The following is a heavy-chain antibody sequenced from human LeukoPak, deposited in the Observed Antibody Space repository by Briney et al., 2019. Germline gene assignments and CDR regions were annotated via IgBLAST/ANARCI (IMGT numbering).Heavy chain of an antibody. Sequence: GRSLRLSCAASGFTFSRYGMHWVRQAPGKGLEWVAVISDDASDKYYIDSVKGRFTISRDDSKNTLYLQMNSLRGEDTAVYYCARVYWVYWGQGTLVTVSS. J-gene: IGHJ4*02. CDR2: ISDDASDK. CDR3: ARVYWVY. D-gene: IGHD2-15*01. V-gene: IGHV3-30*03. CDR1: GFTFSRYG.